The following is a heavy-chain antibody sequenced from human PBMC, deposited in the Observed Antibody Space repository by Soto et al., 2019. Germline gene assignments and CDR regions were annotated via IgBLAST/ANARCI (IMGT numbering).Heavy chain of an antibody. CDR2: IYHSGST. D-gene: IGHD2-2*02. CDR3: ARAFLRMRCTSSTSCYTGGNWFDP. J-gene: IGHJ5*02. Sequence: ASETLSLTCAVSGGSISSGGYSWSWIRQPPGKGLEWIGYIYHSGSTYYNPSLKSRVTISVDRSKNQFSLKLSSVTAADTAVYYCARAFLRMRCTSSTSCYTGGNWFDPWGQGTLVTVSS. V-gene: IGHV4-30-2*01. CDR1: GGSISSGGYS.